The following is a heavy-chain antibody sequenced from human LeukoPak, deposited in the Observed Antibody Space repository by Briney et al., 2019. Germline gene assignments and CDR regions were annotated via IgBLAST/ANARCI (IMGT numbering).Heavy chain of an antibody. CDR1: GFTFSSYG. D-gene: IGHD6-13*01. Sequence: GGSLRLSCAASGFTFSSYGMHWVRQAPGKGLEWVAVISYDGSNKYYADSVKGRFTISRDNSKNTLYLQMNSLRAEDTAVYYCAKEGIAAAGYPDYFDYWGQGTLVTVSS. V-gene: IGHV3-30*18. J-gene: IGHJ4*02. CDR3: AKEGIAAAGYPDYFDY. CDR2: ISYDGSNK.